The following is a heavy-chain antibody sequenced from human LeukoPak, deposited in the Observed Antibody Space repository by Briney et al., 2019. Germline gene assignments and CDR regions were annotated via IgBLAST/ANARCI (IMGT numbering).Heavy chain of an antibody. D-gene: IGHD3-3*01. Sequence: SETLSLTCTVSGGSISSCYWSWIRQPPGKGLEWIGYIYYSGSTNYSPSLKSRVTISVDTSKNQFSLKLSSVTAADTAVYYCARGGAPYYDFWSGYFGEAGYMDVWGKGTTVTVSS. CDR2: IYYSGST. CDR1: GGSISSCY. J-gene: IGHJ6*03. V-gene: IGHV4-59*01. CDR3: ARGGAPYYDFWSGYFGEAGYMDV.